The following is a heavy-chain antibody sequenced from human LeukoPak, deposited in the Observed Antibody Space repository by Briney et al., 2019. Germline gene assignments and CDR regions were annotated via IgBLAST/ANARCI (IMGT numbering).Heavy chain of an antibody. V-gene: IGHV3-21*01. CDR2: ISSGSSYI. Sequence: GGSLRLSCAASGFTFSTFTMNWVRQAPGEGLEWGSSISSGSSYIYYADSVKGRFTISRDNAKNSLYLQMNSLRAEDTAVYYCARDHYYDSSGYTPAGDAFDIWGQGTMVTVSS. CDR3: ARDHYYDSSGYTPAGDAFDI. D-gene: IGHD3-22*01. J-gene: IGHJ3*02. CDR1: GFTFSTFT.